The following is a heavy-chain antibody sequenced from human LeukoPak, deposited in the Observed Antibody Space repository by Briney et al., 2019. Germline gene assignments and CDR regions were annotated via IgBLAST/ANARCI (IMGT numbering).Heavy chain of an antibody. Sequence: PGGSLRLSCAASGFTVSSNYMSWVRQAPGKGLEWVSVIYSGGSTYYADSVKGRFTISRDNSKNTLYLQMNSLRAEDTAVYYCARGDDGGYLTYYFDYWGQGTLVTVSS. V-gene: IGHV3-66*01. CDR3: ARGDDGGYLTYYFDY. J-gene: IGHJ4*02. CDR2: IYSGGST. D-gene: IGHD4/OR15-4a*01. CDR1: GFTVSSNY.